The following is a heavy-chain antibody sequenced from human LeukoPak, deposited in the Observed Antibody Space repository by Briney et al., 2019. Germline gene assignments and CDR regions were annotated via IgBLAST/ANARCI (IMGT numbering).Heavy chain of an antibody. CDR3: ARDQRGYGDSTGASKWIDP. Sequence: ASVKVSCKASGNTFTTYDINWVRQAPGQGLEWMGWISPYNGNTKYAEKVQGRVTITTDTSTSTAYMELRSLNSDDTAVYYCARDQRGYGDSTGASKWIDPWGQGTLVTVSS. CDR1: GNTFTTYD. J-gene: IGHJ5*02. V-gene: IGHV1-18*01. CDR2: ISPYNGNT. D-gene: IGHD4-17*01.